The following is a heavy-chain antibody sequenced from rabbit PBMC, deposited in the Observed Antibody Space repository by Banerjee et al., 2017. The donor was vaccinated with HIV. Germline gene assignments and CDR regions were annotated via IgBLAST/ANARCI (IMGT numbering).Heavy chain of an antibody. CDR1: GFDFSSYG. V-gene: IGHV1S45*01. CDR3: ARDLSAVSGWYFGF. Sequence: QEQLVESGGGLVQPGGSLKLTCKASGFDFSSYGLSWVRQAPGKGLEWIGSINTSRCNTVYASWAKGRFTISRSSSTTVTLQLTSLTAADTAPYVCARDLSAVSGWYFGFWGPGTLVPV. CDR2: INTSRCNT. J-gene: IGHJ4*01. D-gene: IGHD3-1*01.